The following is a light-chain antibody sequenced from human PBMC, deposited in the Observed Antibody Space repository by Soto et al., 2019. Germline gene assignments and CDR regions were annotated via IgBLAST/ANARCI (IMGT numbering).Light chain of an antibody. CDR2: DVT. J-gene: IGLJ1*01. CDR1: SSDVCGYNY. V-gene: IGLV2-14*03. CDR3: SSYTTSNTRQIV. Sequence: QSVLTQPASVSGSPGQSITISCTGTSSDVCGYNYVSWYQHHPGKAPKLIIYDVTNRPSGVSNPFSGSKSGNTASLTISGLQPEDEADYYRSSYTTSNTRQIVFGTGTKVTVL.